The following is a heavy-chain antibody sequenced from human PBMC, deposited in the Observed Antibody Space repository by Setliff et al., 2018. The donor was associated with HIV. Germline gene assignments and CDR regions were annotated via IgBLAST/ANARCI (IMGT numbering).Heavy chain of an antibody. J-gene: IGHJ4*02. CDR3: ARAGSAAASPLDY. CDR2: IKQDGSEK. Sequence: GGSLRLSCAASGFTFSSYWMSWVRQAPGKGLEWVANIKQDGSEKYYVDSVKGRFTISRDNAKNSLYLQMNSLRAEDTAVYYCARAGSAAASPLDYWGQGTLVTVSS. D-gene: IGHD6-6*01. CDR1: GFTFSSYW. V-gene: IGHV3-7*01.